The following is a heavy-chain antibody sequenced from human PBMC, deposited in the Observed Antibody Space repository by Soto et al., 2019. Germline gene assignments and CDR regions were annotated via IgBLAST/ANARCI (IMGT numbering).Heavy chain of an antibody. V-gene: IGHV3-64*01. Sequence: EVQLVESGGGLVQPGGSLRLSCAASGFTFSSYAMHWVRQAPGKGLEYVSAISSNGGSTYYANSVKGRFTISRDNSKNTLYLQMGSLRAEDMAVYYCARDLRVAVAPEGVAFDIWGQGTMVTVSS. J-gene: IGHJ3*02. CDR3: ARDLRVAVAPEGVAFDI. D-gene: IGHD6-19*01. CDR2: ISSNGGST. CDR1: GFTFSSYA.